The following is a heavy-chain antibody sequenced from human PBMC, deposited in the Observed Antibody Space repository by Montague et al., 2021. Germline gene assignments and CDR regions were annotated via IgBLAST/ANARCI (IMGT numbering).Heavy chain of an antibody. D-gene: IGHD2-21*02. CDR3: ARLALKDCTGRGPLGN. Sequence: QSGAEVKKPGESLKISCKTSGYTFSDYWIAWVRQMPGKGLDWMGIIYPGDSDVKYSPSFQGQVTISVDKSVTTAYLQLTSLRASDSAMYYCARLALKDCTGRGPLGNWGQGTLVTVSS. CDR2: IYPGDSDV. J-gene: IGHJ4*02. V-gene: IGHV5-51*01. CDR1: GYTFSDYW.